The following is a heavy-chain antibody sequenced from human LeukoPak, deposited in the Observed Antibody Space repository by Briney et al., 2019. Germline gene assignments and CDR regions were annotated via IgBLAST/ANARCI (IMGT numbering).Heavy chain of an antibody. CDR1: GYTFTSHL. J-gene: IGHJ6*02. D-gene: IGHD2-8*01. V-gene: IGHV1-3*01. CDR3: ARGLIVPSCMDV. Sequence: VVSVKVSCKASGYTFTSHLMHWVRRAPGQRLEWMGWINAGNGIIKYSQKFQARVAITRDTSASTAYMELSSLRSEDTAVYYCARGLIVPSCMDVWGQGTTVTVSS. CDR2: INAGNGII.